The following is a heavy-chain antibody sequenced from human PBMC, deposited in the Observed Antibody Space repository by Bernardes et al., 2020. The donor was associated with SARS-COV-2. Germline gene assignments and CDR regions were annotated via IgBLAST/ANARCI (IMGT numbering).Heavy chain of an antibody. CDR1: GFTFSTYS. V-gene: IGHV3-48*04. CDR2: ISSGSSTI. CDR3: ARDRGTMVRGVIDY. J-gene: IGHJ4*02. Sequence: GGSLRLSCAASGFTFSTYSMNWVRQAPGKGLEWVSYISSGSSTIYYADSVKGRFTISRDNAKNSLYLQMNSLRAEDTAVYYCARDRGTMVRGVIDYWGQGTLVTVSS. D-gene: IGHD3-10*01.